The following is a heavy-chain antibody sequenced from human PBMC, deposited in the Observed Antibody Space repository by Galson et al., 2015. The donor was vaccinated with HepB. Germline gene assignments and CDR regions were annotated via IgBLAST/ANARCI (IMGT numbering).Heavy chain of an antibody. CDR2: ISAYNGNT. CDR3: ARVGYESDYYMDV. J-gene: IGHJ6*03. D-gene: IGHD5-12*01. Sequence: SCKASGFTFNHYGMSWVRHAPGQGLEWMGWISAYNGNTNYAQKLQGRVTITPDTSTSTAYLELMSLRSDDTAVYYCARVGYESDYYMDVWGKGTTVTVSS. CDR1: GFTFNHYG. V-gene: IGHV1-18*01.